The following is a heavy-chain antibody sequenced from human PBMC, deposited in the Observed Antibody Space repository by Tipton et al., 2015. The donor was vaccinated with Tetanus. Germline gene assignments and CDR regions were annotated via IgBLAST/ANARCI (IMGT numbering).Heavy chain of an antibody. D-gene: IGHD6-13*01. CDR1: GGSISSNYR. J-gene: IGHJ4*02. CDR2: ISHNGST. CDR3: AREPAATGTSLFDY. Sequence: TLSLTCAVSGGSISSNYRWSWVRQSPGTGLEWIGEISHNGSTNYNPSLKSRVTISVDKSKNQFSLRLGSVTAADTAMYYCAREPAATGTSLFDYWGQGALVTVSS. V-gene: IGHV4-4*02.